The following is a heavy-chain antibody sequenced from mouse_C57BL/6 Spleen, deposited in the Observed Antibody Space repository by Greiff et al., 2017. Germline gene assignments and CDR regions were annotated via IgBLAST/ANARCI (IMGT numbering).Heavy chain of an antibody. Sequence: QVQLKESGPGLVQPSQSLSITCTVSGFSLTSYGVHWVRQSPGKGLEWLGVIWRGGSTDYNAAFMSRLSITKDNSKSQVFFKMNSLQADDTAIYYCAKVRGNYEGAMDYWGQGTSVTVSS. J-gene: IGHJ4*01. CDR2: IWRGGST. CDR3: AKVRGNYEGAMDY. D-gene: IGHD2-1*01. CDR1: GFSLTSYG. V-gene: IGHV2-5*01.